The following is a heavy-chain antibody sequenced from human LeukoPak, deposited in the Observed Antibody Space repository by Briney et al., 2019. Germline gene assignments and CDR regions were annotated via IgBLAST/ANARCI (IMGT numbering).Heavy chain of an antibody. V-gene: IGHV3-74*01. CDR1: GFTFSSYW. D-gene: IGHD2-2*01. J-gene: IGHJ4*02. Sequence: SGGSLRLSCAASGFTFSSYWMHWVRQAPGKGLVWVSRINSDGSSTSSADSVRGRFTISRDNAKNTLYLQMNSLRVEDTAVYYCTTVLPPAKTLDYWGQGTLVTVSS. CDR3: TTVLPPAKTLDY. CDR2: INSDGSST.